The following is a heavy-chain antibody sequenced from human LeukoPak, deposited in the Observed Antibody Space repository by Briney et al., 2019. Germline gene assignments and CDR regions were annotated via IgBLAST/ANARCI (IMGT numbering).Heavy chain of an antibody. CDR3: ASHHYNMDV. CDR1: GGSISSSSYY. J-gene: IGHJ6*02. V-gene: IGHV4-39*01. Sequence: PSETLSLTCTVSGGSISSSSYYWGWIRQPPGKGLEWVGSIYYSGSTHYNPSLKSRVTISVDTSKNQFSLKLGSVTAADTAVYYCASHHYNMDVWGQGTTVTVSS. D-gene: IGHD1-1*01. CDR2: IYYSGST.